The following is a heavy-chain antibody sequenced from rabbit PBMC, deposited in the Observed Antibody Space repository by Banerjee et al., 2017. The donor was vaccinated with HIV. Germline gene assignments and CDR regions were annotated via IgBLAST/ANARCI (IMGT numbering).Heavy chain of an antibody. D-gene: IGHD6-1*01. J-gene: IGHJ4*01. Sequence: QSLEESGGDLVKPGASLTLTCTASGFSFSSSYWVCWVRQAPGKGLEWIGCINAASSGTTYYANWAKGRFTISKTSSTTVTLQMTSLTAADTATYFCAREDAGYHYVTLWGQGTLVTVS. CDR3: AREDAGYHYVTL. CDR1: GFSFSSSYW. V-gene: IGHV1S40*01. CDR2: INAASSGTT.